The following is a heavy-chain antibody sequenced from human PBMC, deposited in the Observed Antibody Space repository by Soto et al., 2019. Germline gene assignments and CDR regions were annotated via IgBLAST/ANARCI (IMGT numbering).Heavy chain of an antibody. CDR3: TKAWSVTGTGVEY. Sequence: GGSLRLSCEASGFFFSSYAMSWVRQAPGKGLEWVSGISGSGGSTYYADSVKGRFTISRDNSKRTLSLQMNSLRAEDTAIYYCTKAWSVTGTGVEYWGQGALVTVSS. D-gene: IGHD6-19*01. V-gene: IGHV3-23*01. J-gene: IGHJ4*02. CDR2: ISGSGGST. CDR1: GFFFSSYA.